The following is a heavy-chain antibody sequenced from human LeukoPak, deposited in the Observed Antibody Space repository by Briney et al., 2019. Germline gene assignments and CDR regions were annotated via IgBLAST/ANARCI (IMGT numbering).Heavy chain of an antibody. J-gene: IGHJ5*02. CDR1: GFTFSSYW. Sequence: PGGSLRLSCAASGFTFSSYWMHWVRQVPGKGLVWLSRISSDGSSTDYADSVKGRFTISGDNTKNTLYLQMNSLTVEDTAVYYCARVLAVAGSSILRSWGQGTLVTVSS. D-gene: IGHD6-19*01. CDR3: ARVLAVAGSSILRS. CDR2: ISSDGSST. V-gene: IGHV3-74*01.